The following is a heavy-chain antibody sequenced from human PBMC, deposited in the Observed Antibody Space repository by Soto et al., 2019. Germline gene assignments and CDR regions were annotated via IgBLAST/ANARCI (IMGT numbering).Heavy chain of an antibody. J-gene: IGHJ6*03. CDR1: GYTFTSYD. V-gene: IGHV1-8*01. CDR2: MNPNSGNT. Sequence: ASVKVSCKASGYTFTSYDINWVRQATGQGLEWMGWMNPNSGNTGYAQKFQGRVTMTRNTSISTAYMELSSLRSEDTAVYYCARGRGEWLFDAGPHYYYYYYMDVWGKGTTVTVSS. CDR3: ARGRGEWLFDAGPHYYYYYYMDV. D-gene: IGHD3-3*01.